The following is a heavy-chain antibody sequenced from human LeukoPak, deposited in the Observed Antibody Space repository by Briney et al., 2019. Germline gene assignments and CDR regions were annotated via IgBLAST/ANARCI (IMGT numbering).Heavy chain of an antibody. CDR1: GFTFSSYW. Sequence: PGGSLRLSCAASGFTFSSYWMTWVRQAPGKGLEWVSNINGDGSIENYVDSVRGRFTIFRDNAKDSLYLQMNSLRVGDTAVYYCARDPIVGDTGGGDYWGQGTLVTVSS. D-gene: IGHD1-26*01. CDR3: ARDPIVGDTGGGDY. V-gene: IGHV3-7*01. J-gene: IGHJ4*02. CDR2: INGDGSIE.